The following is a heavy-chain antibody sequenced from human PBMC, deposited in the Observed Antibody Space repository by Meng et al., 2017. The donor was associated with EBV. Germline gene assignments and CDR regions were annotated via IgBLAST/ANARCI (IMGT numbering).Heavy chain of an antibody. CDR1: DGTFTSDA. D-gene: IGHD3-10*01. Sequence: QGRWGPSGAEVQKPGSSVTAPCQTSDGTFTSDATSGVRQAPGQGLEWMGGLIPMSGAPNYAQKFQGRITITADESTSTHYMDLSSLRSEDTAVYYCASESGRGYTPDYWGQGTLVTVSS. J-gene: IGHJ4*02. CDR2: LIPMSGAP. V-gene: IGHV1-69*12. CDR3: ASESGRGYTPDY.